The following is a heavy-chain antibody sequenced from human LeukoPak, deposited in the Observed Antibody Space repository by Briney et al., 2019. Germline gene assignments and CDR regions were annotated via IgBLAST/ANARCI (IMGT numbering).Heavy chain of an antibody. J-gene: IGHJ5*02. CDR3: ARETARPAHCGGDCYPNWFDP. D-gene: IGHD2-21*01. Sequence: GESLKISCKGSGYSFTSYWIGWVRQMPGKGLEWMGIIYPGDSDTRYSPSFQGQVTISADKSISTAYLQWSSLKASDTAMYYCARETARPAHCGGDCYPNWFDPWGQGTLVTVSS. V-gene: IGHV5-51*01. CDR2: IYPGDSDT. CDR1: GYSFTSYW.